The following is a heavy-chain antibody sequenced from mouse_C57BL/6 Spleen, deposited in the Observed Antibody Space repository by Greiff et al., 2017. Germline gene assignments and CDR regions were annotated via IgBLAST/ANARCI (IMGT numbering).Heavy chain of an antibody. CDR1: GFNIKDYY. J-gene: IGHJ2*01. CDR2: IDPEDGET. D-gene: IGHD3-2*02. CDR3: ARGQLRPPDY. Sequence: EVQLQQSGAELVKPGASVKLSCTASGFNIKDYYMHWVKQRTEQGLEWIGRIDPEDGETKYAAKFQGKATITADTSSNTAYLQLSSLTSEDTSGYCCARGQLRPPDYWGQGTTLTVSS. V-gene: IGHV14-2*01.